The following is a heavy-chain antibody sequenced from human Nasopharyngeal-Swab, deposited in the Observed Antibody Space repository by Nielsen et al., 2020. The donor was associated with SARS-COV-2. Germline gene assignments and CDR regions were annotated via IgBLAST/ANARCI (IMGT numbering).Heavy chain of an antibody. CDR1: GFTVSSNY. D-gene: IGHD3-22*01. CDR3: AKDYYDSSGYLEYYFDY. Sequence: GGSLRLSCAASGFTVSSNYMSWVRQAPGKGLEWVSVIYSGGSTYYADSVKGRFTISRHNSKNTLYLQMNSLRAEDTAVYYCAKDYYDSSGYLEYYFDYWGQGTLVTVSS. V-gene: IGHV3-53*04. CDR2: IYSGGST. J-gene: IGHJ4*02.